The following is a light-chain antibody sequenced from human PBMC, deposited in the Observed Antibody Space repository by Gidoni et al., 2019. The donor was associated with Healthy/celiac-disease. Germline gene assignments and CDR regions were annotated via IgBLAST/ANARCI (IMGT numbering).Light chain of an antibody. V-gene: IGKV3-15*01. CDR3: QQYNNWPVT. CDR1: QSVSSN. Sequence: EKVMTQSPATLSVSPGERATLSCRASQSVSSNLAWYQQKPGQAPRLLIYGASTRATGIPARFSGSGSGTEFTLTISSLQSEDFAVYYCQQYNNWPVTFXQGTKLEIK. CDR2: GAS. J-gene: IGKJ2*01.